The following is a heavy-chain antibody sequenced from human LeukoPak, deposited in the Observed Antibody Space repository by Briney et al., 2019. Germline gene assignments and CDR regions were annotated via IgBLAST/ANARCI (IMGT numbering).Heavy chain of an antibody. Sequence: TGGSLRLSCAASGFTVSSNYMSWVRQAPGKGLEWVSVIYSGGDTYYADSVKGRFTISRDNSKNTLYLQMNSLRAEDTAVYYCAREGIAAAGENGHFDYWGQGTLVTVSS. CDR3: AREGIAAAGENGHFDY. D-gene: IGHD6-13*01. J-gene: IGHJ4*02. CDR1: GFTVSSNY. CDR2: IYSGGDT. V-gene: IGHV3-53*05.